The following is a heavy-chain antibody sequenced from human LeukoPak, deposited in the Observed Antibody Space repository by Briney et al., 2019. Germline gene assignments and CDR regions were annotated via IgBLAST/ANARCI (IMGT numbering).Heavy chain of an antibody. CDR1: GFSFSSYA. CDR2: ISGSGGST. CDR3: AKDPYYCDSSGYGYGMDV. D-gene: IGHD3-22*01. V-gene: IGHV3-23*01. J-gene: IGHJ6*02. Sequence: GGSLRLSCAASGFSFSSYAMAWVRQAPGKGLEWVSTISGSGGSTHYADSVKGRFTISRDNSKNTLYLQMNSLRAEDTAVYYCAKDPYYCDSSGYGYGMDVWGQGTTVTVSS.